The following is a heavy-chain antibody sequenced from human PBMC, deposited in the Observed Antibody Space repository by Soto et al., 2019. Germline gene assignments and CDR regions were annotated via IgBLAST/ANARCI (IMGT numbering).Heavy chain of an antibody. V-gene: IGHV3-48*02. CDR1: GFTLSSYS. CDR3: ARDPPNFYYYGMDG. Sequence: EVQLVESGGGLVQPGGSLRLSCAASGFTLSSYSITWVRQAPGKGLEWVSYISRSSTTINYADSVKGRLTVSRDNAKNSVYLEMNSLRDEDTAVYYCARDPPNFYYYGMDGWGQGTTVTVSS. CDR2: ISRSSTTI. J-gene: IGHJ6*02.